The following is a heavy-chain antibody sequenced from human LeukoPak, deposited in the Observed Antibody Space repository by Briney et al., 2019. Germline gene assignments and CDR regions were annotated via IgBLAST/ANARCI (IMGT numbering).Heavy chain of an antibody. J-gene: IGHJ4*02. Sequence: SETLSLTCTVSGGSISSYYWSWIRQPPGKGLEWIGYIYYSGSTNYNPSLKSRVTISVDTSKNQFSLKLSSVTAADTAVYYCATCLLDSSGYYYDYWGQGTLVTVSS. CDR2: IYYSGST. CDR1: GGSISSYY. D-gene: IGHD3-22*01. V-gene: IGHV4-59*01. CDR3: ATCLLDSSGYYYDY.